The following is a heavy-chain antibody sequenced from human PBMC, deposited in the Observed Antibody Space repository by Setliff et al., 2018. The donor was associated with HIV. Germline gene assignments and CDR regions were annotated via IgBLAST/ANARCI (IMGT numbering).Heavy chain of an antibody. J-gene: IGHJ3*02. D-gene: IGHD2-21*02. Sequence: ASETLSLTCAFSGYSVSSGYFWGWIRQPPGKGLEWIGSIFHTGSTYYNPSLKSRVPISVDTSKMQFSLKLRSVTAADTAMYYCARLLQGGNYAFDIWGQGTMVTVSS. CDR2: IFHTGST. V-gene: IGHV4-38-2*01. CDR1: GYSVSSGYF. CDR3: ARLLQGGNYAFDI.